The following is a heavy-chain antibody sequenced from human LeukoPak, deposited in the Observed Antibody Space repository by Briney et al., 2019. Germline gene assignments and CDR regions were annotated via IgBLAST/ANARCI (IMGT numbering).Heavy chain of an antibody. CDR3: AKDRSSWYYLFDS. D-gene: IGHD3-3*01. J-gene: IGHJ4*02. CDR1: GFTFSSYA. V-gene: IGHV3-23*01. Sequence: GGSLRLSCVASGFTFSSYAMSWVRQAPGKGLEWVSVVSGGGHNTYYADSVKGRFTMSRDNSKRTVYLQMNSLRAEDTAVYYCAKDRSSWYYLFDSWGQGTLVTVSS. CDR2: VSGGGHNT.